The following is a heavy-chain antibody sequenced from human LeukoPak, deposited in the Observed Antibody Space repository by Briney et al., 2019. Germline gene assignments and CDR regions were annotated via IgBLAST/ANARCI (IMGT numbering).Heavy chain of an antibody. CDR3: AKDENSSGLSH. CDR2: IAYDGNNK. V-gene: IGHV3-30*18. Sequence: GGSLRLSCAASGFTFSTYGMHWVRQAPAKGLEWVAGIAYDGNNKFYADSVKGRFTISRDNSKNTLFLQMNSLRAEDTAVYYCAKDENSSGLSHWGQGTLVTVSS. CDR1: GFTFSTYG. J-gene: IGHJ4*02. D-gene: IGHD3-22*01.